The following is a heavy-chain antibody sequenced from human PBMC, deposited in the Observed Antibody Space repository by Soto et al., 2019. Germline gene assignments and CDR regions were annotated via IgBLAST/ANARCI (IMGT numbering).Heavy chain of an antibody. D-gene: IGHD2-21*02. CDR1: GYTFTSYA. CDR3: XXXXXVVTALDY. J-gene: IGHJ4*02. CDR2: INAGNGNT. Sequence: QVQLVQSGAEEKKPGASVKVSCKASGYTFTSYAMHWVRQAPGQRLEWMGWINAGNGNTKYSQKFQGRVTITRDTSAXTAYXXXXXXXSXDTAXYYXXXXXXVVTALDYWGQGTLVTVSS. V-gene: IGHV1-3*05.